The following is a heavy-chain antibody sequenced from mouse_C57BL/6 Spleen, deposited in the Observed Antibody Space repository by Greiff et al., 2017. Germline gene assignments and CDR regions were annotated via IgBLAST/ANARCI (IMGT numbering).Heavy chain of an antibody. J-gene: IGHJ4*01. Sequence: VQRVESGAELVKPGASVKMSCKASGYTFTTYPIEWMKQNHGKSLEWIGNFHPYNDDTKYNEKLKGKATLTVEKSSSTVYLELSRLTSDDSAVYYCARGHYGSSYGMDYWGQETSVSVSS. D-gene: IGHD1-1*01. CDR1: GYTFTTYP. CDR3: ARGHYGSSYGMDY. V-gene: IGHV1-47*01. CDR2: FHPYNDDT.